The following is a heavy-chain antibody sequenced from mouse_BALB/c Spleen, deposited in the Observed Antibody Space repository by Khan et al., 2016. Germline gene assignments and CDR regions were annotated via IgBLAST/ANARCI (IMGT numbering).Heavy chain of an antibody. CDR2: IHYSGST. J-gene: IGHJ3*01. V-gene: IGHV3-1*02. CDR1: GFSITSDYS. D-gene: IGHD1-1*01. Sequence: EVQLQESGPDLVKPSQSLSLTCTVTGFSITSDYSWHWIRQFPGNKLEWMGYIHYSGSTNYNPSLKSRISLTRDTSKNKFFLQLNSVTTEDTAAFYCAGYYYGGAPWFAYWGQGTLVTVSA. CDR3: AGYYYGGAPWFAY.